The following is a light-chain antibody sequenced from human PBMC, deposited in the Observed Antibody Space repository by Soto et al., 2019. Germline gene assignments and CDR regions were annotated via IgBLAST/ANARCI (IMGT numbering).Light chain of an antibody. CDR1: QGISSY. CDR3: QQYYSYPHT. J-gene: IGKJ3*01. Sequence: AIRMTQSPSSLSASTGDRVTITCRASQGISSYLAWYQQKPGKAPKLLIYAASTLQSGVPSRFSGRGSGTDFTLTISCLQSEDFATYYCQQYYSYPHTFGPGTKVDIK. CDR2: AAS. V-gene: IGKV1-8*01.